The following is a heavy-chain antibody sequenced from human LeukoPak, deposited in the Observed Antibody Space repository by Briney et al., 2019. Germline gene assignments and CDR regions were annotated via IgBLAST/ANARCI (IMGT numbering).Heavy chain of an antibody. J-gene: IGHJ4*02. Sequence: SETLSLTCTVSGGSTISSSYYWGWIRQPPGKGLEWIGSIYYSGSTYYNPSLKSRVTISVDMSKNQFSLKVSSVTAADTAVYYCARSYSSSWYSQFDYWGQETLVTVSS. CDR3: ARSYSSSWYSQFDY. D-gene: IGHD6-13*01. V-gene: IGHV4-39*01. CDR1: GGSTISSSYY. CDR2: IYYSGST.